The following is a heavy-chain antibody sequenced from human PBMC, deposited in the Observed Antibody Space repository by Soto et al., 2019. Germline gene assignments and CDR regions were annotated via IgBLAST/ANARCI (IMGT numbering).Heavy chain of an antibody. CDR2: INSDGSST. D-gene: IGHD2-15*01. CDR3: ARSSGGSNDYYYYGMDV. J-gene: IGHJ6*02. CDR1: GFTFSSYW. Sequence: HPGGSLRLSCAASGFTFSSYWMHWVRQAPGKGLVWVSRINSDGSSTSYADSVKGRFTISRDNAKNTLYLQMNSLRAEDTAVYYCARSSGGSNDYYYYGMDVWGQGTTVTVSS. V-gene: IGHV3-74*01.